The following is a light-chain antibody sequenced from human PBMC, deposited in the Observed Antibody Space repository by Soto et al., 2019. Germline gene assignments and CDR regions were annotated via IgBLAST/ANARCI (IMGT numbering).Light chain of an antibody. J-gene: IGLJ7*01. Sequence: QSVLTQPPSVSGAPGQRVTISCTGSSSNIGAGYDLHWYQQLPGTAPKLLIYGNSNRPSGVPDRFSGYKSGTSASLAITGLQAEDEADYYCQSYDSSLSGSVFGGGTQLTVL. V-gene: IGLV1-40*01. CDR2: GNS. CDR3: QSYDSSLSGSV. CDR1: SSNIGAGYD.